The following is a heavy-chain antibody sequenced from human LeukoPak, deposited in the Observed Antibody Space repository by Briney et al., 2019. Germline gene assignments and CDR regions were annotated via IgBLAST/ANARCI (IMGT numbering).Heavy chain of an antibody. Sequence: ASVKVSCKASGYTFTSYGISWVRQAPGQGLEWMGWITAYNGNTNYAQKLQGRVTMTTDTSTSTAYMELSSLRSDDTAVYYCERGSHYYDSSGHTREDHWGQGTLVTVSS. V-gene: IGHV1-18*01. CDR3: ERGSHYYDSSGHTREDH. CDR2: ITAYNGNT. CDR1: GYTFTSYG. D-gene: IGHD3-22*01. J-gene: IGHJ1*01.